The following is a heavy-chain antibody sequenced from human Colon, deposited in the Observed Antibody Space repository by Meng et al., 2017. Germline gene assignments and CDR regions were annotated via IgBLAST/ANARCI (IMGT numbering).Heavy chain of an antibody. CDR3: AREGHRLGMIVDGF. V-gene: IGHV4-38-2*02. D-gene: IGHD3-22*01. Sequence: SETLSLTCTVSGYSISSGYYWGWIRQPPGKGLEWIGSIYHSGSTYYNPSLKRRVTISVGTSKNQFSLKLSSVTAADTAVYYCAREGHRLGMIVDGFWGQGTLVTVSS. CDR2: IYHSGST. J-gene: IGHJ4*02. CDR1: GYSISSGYY.